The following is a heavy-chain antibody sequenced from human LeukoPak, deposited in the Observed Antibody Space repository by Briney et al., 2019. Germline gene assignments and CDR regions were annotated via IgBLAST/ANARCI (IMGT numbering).Heavy chain of an antibody. CDR2: INPNSGGT. V-gene: IGHV1-2*02. CDR1: GYTFTSYD. D-gene: IGHD2/OR15-2a*01. CDR3: ARDGGNIPVS. Sequence: ASVKVSCKASGYTFTSYDINWVRQATGQRLEWVGWINPNSGGTNYAQKFQGRVTMTRDTSISTAYMELTRLRSDDTAVYYCARDGGNIPVSWGQGTLVTASS. J-gene: IGHJ5*02.